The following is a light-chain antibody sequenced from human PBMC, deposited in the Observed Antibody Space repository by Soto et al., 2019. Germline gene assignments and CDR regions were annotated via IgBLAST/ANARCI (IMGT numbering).Light chain of an antibody. CDR1: YSDIGAYNY. Sequence: SALTQPPSASGSPGQSVTIPCTGTYSDIGAYNYVSWYQQRPGEAPKLIIYEVSKRPLGVPDRIFASNSGNTASLTVSGLQVDDEANYYCSSFKGTNSFVFGTGTKV. V-gene: IGLV2-8*01. CDR3: SSFKGTNSFV. J-gene: IGLJ1*01. CDR2: EVS.